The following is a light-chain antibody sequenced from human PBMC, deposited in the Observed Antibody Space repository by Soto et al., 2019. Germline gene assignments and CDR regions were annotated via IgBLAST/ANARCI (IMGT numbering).Light chain of an antibody. CDR1: SSDVGAYNY. CDR2: EVS. V-gene: IGLV2-8*01. CDR3: NSYTGSNNWV. Sequence: QSVLTQPPSASGSPGQSVTISCTGTSSDVGAYNYVSWYQQHPGKAPKLLIYEVSERPSGVPDRFSGSKSGNTASLTVSGLQAEDEADYYCNSYTGSNNWVFGGGTKVTVL. J-gene: IGLJ3*02.